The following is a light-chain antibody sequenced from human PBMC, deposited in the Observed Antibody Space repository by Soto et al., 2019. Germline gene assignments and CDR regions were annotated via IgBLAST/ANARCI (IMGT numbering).Light chain of an antibody. CDR1: QDSDKY. CDR3: HQYASLPLT. Sequence: DIQMTQSPSSLSASVGDRVTITCQASQDSDKYLSWYQQKPGKAPELLIYDASNLETGVPSRFSGSGSGTEFTFTISSLQPEVIATYFCHQYASLPLTFGGGTKVEIK. CDR2: DAS. J-gene: IGKJ4*02. V-gene: IGKV1-33*01.